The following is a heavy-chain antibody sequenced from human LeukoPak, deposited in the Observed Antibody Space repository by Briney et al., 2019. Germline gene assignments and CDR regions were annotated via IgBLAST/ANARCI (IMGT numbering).Heavy chain of an antibody. CDR1: GFTFSSYG. V-gene: IGHV3-30*02. CDR3: AKDRVVVAATYYYYYMDV. Sequence: GGSLRLSCAASGFTFSSYGMHWVRQAPGKGLEWVAFIRYDGSNKYYADSVKGRFTISRDNSKNTLYLQMNSLRAEDTAVYYCAKDRVVVAATYYYYYMDVWGKGTTVTVSS. CDR2: IRYDGSNK. D-gene: IGHD2-15*01. J-gene: IGHJ6*03.